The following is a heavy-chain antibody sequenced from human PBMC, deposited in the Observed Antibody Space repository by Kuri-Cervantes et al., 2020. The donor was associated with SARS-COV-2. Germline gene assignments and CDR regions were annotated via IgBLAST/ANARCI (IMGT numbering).Heavy chain of an antibody. D-gene: IGHD4-17*01. Sequence: SETLSLTCTVSGGSISSYYWSWIRQPPGKGLEWIGSIYYRASTFHNRSLKSRVTISVDTSKNQFSLKLIPVTAADTDVYYCAREILTTVYDYWGQGTLVTVSS. CDR1: GGSISSYY. J-gene: IGHJ4*02. V-gene: IGHV4-59*05. CDR3: AREILTTVYDY. CDR2: IYYRAST.